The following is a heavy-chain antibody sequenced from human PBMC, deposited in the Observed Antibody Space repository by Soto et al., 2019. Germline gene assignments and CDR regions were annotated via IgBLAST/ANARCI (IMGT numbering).Heavy chain of an antibody. D-gene: IGHD1-1*01. CDR1: GGTFSSYT. CDR2: IIPILGIA. J-gene: IGHJ6*02. CDR3: ARALQAFDLGYSRYYYYGMDV. V-gene: IGHV1-69*02. Sequence: QVQLVQSGAEVKKPGSSVKVSCKASGGTFSSYTISWVRQAPGQGLEWMGRIIPILGIANYAQKFQGRVTITADKSTSTAYMELSSLRSEDTAVYYCARALQAFDLGYSRYYYYGMDVWGQGTTVTVSS.